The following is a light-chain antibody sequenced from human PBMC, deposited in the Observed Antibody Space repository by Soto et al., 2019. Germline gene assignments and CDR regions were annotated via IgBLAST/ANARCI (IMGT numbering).Light chain of an antibody. CDR3: QSYDSSLSGYV. Sequence: VLTQPPSVSGAPGQRVTISCTGSSSNIGAGYDVHWYQQLPGTAPKLLIYANTNRPSGVPDRFSGSKSGTSASLAITGLRAEDEADYYCQSYDSSLSGYVFGTGTKVTVL. J-gene: IGLJ1*01. V-gene: IGLV1-40*01. CDR2: ANT. CDR1: SSNIGAGYD.